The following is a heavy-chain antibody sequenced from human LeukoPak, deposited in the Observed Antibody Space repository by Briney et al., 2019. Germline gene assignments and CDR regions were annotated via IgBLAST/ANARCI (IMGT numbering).Heavy chain of an antibody. V-gene: IGHV3-21*01. Sequence: GGSLRHSCAASGFTFSSYSMNWVRQAPGKGLEWVSSISSSSSYIYYADSVKGRFTISRDNAKNSLYLQMNSLRAEDTAVYYCARGPTCGGDCSILGHPFTGWGQGTLVTVSS. D-gene: IGHD2-21*02. J-gene: IGHJ4*02. CDR1: GFTFSSYS. CDR3: ARGPTCGGDCSILGHPFTG. CDR2: ISSSSSYI.